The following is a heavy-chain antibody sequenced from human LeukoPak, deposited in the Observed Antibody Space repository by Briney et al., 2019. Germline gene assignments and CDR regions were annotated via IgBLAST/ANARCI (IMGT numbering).Heavy chain of an antibody. D-gene: IGHD2-2*01. CDR3: AKDRYQLYYYYYYMDV. CDR2: IRYDGSNK. CDR1: GFTFSSYA. J-gene: IGHJ6*03. V-gene: IGHV3-30*02. Sequence: GGSLRLSGAASGFTFSSYAMHGVGQAPGKGLEGVAFIRYDGSNKYYADSVKGRFTISRDNSKNTLYLQMNSLRAEDTAVYYCAKDRYQLYYYYYYMDVWGKGTTVTVSS.